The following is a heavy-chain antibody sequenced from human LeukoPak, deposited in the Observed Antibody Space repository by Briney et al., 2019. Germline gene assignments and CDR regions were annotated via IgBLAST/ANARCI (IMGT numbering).Heavy chain of an antibody. D-gene: IGHD1-26*01. CDR1: SYSISSGYY. CDR2: IYRSGST. J-gene: IGHJ4*02. V-gene: IGHV4-38-2*02. Sequence: SETLSLTCTVSSYSISSGYYWGWLRQPPGKGLEWIGIIYRSGSTYYNPSLKTRVTISVDTSKNQCSLKLSSVTAADTTVYYCARSRSGSASPFDYWGQGTLVTAPS. CDR3: ARSRSGSASPFDY.